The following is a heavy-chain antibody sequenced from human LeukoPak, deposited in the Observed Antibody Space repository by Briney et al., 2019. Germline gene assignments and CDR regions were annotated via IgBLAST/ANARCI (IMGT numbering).Heavy chain of an antibody. V-gene: IGHV3-23*01. CDR3: ARDSALYSYDY. CDR1: GFTFSSYA. D-gene: IGHD4-11*01. Sequence: GGSLRLSCAASGFTFSSYAMSWVRQAPGKGLEWVSATSGSGGSTYYADSVKGRFTISRDNSKNTLYLQMNSLRAEDTAVYYCARDSALYSYDYWGQGTLVTVSS. J-gene: IGHJ4*02. CDR2: TSGSGGST.